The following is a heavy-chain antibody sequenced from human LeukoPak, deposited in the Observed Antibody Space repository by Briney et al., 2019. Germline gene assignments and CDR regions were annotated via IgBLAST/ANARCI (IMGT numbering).Heavy chain of an antibody. V-gene: IGHV1-8*01. CDR1: GYTFTIYD. D-gene: IGHD3-3*01. J-gene: IGHJ6*02. Sequence: APVKVSCKASGYTFTIYDINWVRQATGQGLEWMGWMNPNSGNTGYAQKFQGRVTMTRNTSISTAYMELSSLRSEDTAVYYCARGLRFLEWLLYPYYYYGMDVWGQGTTVTVSS. CDR2: MNPNSGNT. CDR3: ARGLRFLEWLLYPYYYYGMDV.